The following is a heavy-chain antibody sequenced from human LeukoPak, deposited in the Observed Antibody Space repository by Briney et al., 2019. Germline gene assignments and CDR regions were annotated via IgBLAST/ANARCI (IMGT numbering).Heavy chain of an antibody. J-gene: IGHJ4*02. V-gene: IGHV4-34*01. Sequence: SETLSLTCAVYGESFTAYYWSWIRQPPGKGLEWIGEIDQSGSTNYNPSLKSRVTISMDKSKNQLSLKLNFVTAADTAVYYCARDRGGYTYSHDYWGQGTLVTVSS. CDR2: IDQSGST. CDR3: ARDRGGYTYSHDY. CDR1: GESFTAYY. D-gene: IGHD5-18*01.